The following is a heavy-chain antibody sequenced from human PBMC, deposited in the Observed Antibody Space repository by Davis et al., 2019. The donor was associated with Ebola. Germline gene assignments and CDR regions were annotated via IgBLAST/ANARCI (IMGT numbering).Heavy chain of an antibody. CDR1: GFIFSDYG. CDR2: ISYDGSIK. CDR3: AKFKSVFYYGMDV. V-gene: IGHV3-30*18. Sequence: GESLKISCAASGFIFSDYGMHWVRRAPGKGLEWVGDISYDGSIKYYADSVKGRFTISRDNSKNTLYLQMNSLRAEDTAVYYCAKFKSVFYYGMDVWGKGTTVTVSS. J-gene: IGHJ6*04.